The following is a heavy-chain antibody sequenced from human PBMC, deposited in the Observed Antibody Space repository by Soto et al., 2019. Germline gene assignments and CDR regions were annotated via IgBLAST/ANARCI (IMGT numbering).Heavy chain of an antibody. CDR2: IIPIFGTA. CDR3: ARSQGGSSSLDIYYYYYYGRDV. CDR1: GGTFGSYA. Sequence: QVQLVQSGAEVKKPGSAVTVSCKAPGGTFGSYAISWVRQAPGQGLEWMGGIIPIFGTANYAQKFQGIVTTTADESTSTGYMELSSLRSEYTAVYYCARSQGGSSSLDIYYYYYYGRDVWGQGTTVTVSS. D-gene: IGHD2-15*01. V-gene: IGHV1-69*01. J-gene: IGHJ6*02.